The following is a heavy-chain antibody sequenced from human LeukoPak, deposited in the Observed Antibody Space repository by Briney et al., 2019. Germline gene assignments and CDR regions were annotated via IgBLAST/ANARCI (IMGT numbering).Heavy chain of an antibody. CDR1: GDSFSSHY. D-gene: IGHD4-17*01. CDR2: ISYIGST. Sequence: SETLSLTCTVSGDSFSSHYWTWIRQPPGKGLEWIGSISYIGSTNYNPSLKSRVTISIDTSKNQFSLKLSSVTAADTAVYYCARDLVTVTKGFDIWGQGTMVSVSS. V-gene: IGHV4-59*11. J-gene: IGHJ3*02. CDR3: ARDLVTVTKGFDI.